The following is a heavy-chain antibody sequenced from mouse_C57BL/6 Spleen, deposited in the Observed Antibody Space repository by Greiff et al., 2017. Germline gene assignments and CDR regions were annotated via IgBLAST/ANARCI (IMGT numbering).Heavy chain of an antibody. CDR1: GYTFTNYW. D-gene: IGHD2-1*01. CDR3: ARSGYGNYGGNYFDY. Sequence: QVQLQQSGAELVRPGTSVKMSCKASGYTFTNYWRGWAKQRPGHGLEWIGDIYPGGGYTNYNEKFKGKATLTADKSSSTAYMQFSSLTSEDSAIYYCARSGYGNYGGNYFDYWGQGTTLTVSS. J-gene: IGHJ2*01. CDR2: IYPGGGYT. V-gene: IGHV1-63*01.